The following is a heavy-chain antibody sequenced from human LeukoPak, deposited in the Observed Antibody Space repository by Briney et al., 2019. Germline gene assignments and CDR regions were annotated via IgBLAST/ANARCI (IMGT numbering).Heavy chain of an antibody. V-gene: IGHV1-69*05. Sequence: ASVKVSCKASGGTFSSYAISWVRQAPGQGLEWMGGIIPIFGTANYAQRFQGRVTITTDESTSTAYMELSSLRSEDTAVYYCARLGGGCCNSWGQGTLVTVSS. J-gene: IGHJ4*02. CDR3: ARLGGGCCNS. CDR2: IIPIFGTA. CDR1: GGTFSSYA. D-gene: IGHD6-19*01.